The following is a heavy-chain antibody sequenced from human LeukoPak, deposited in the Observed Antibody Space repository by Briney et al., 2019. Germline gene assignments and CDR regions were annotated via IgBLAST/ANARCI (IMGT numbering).Heavy chain of an antibody. J-gene: IGHJ4*02. V-gene: IGHV5-51*01. D-gene: IGHD3-16*02. Sequence: GESLKISCKGSGYSFTSYWIGWVRQMPGKGLEWMGIIYPGDSDTRYSPSFQGQVTISADESISTAYLQWSSLKASDTAMYYCARQEGYHYVWGSYRYFDYWGQGTLVTVSS. CDR3: ARQEGYHYVWGSYRYFDY. CDR1: GYSFTSYW. CDR2: IYPGDSDT.